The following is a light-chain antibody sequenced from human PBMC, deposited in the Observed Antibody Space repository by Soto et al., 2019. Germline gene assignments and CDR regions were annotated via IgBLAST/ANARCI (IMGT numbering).Light chain of an antibody. J-gene: IGKJ2*01. CDR1: QGISSY. CDR3: QQLNSYPHT. CDR2: AAS. Sequence: DIQLTQSPSFLSASVGDRVTITCRASQGISSYLAWYQQKPGKAPKLLIYAASTLQSGVPSRFSSSGSGTEFTLTISSLQPEDFATYYCQQLNSYPHTFGQGTKLEI. V-gene: IGKV1-9*01.